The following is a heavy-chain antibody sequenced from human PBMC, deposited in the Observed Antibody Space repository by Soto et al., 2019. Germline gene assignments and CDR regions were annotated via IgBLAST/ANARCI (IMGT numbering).Heavy chain of an antibody. CDR3: TRHPPPRLVGATNRYGMDV. CDR2: IRSKANSYAT. CDR1: GFTFSGSA. V-gene: IGHV3-73*01. D-gene: IGHD1-26*01. Sequence: GGSLRLSCAASGFTFSGSAMHWVRQASGKGLEWVGRIRSKANSYATAYAASVKGRFTTSRDDSKNTAYLQMNSLKTEDTAVYYCTRHPPPRLVGATNRYGMDVWGQGTTVTVSS. J-gene: IGHJ6*02.